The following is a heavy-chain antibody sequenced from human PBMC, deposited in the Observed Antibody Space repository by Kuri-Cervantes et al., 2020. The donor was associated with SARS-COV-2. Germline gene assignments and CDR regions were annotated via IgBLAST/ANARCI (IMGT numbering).Heavy chain of an antibody. Sequence: ETLSLTCAASGLNFSRTDMHWVRQAPGKGLEWVSAISGSGGSTYYADSVKGRFTISRDNSKNTLYLQMNSLRAEDTAVYYCAKGSYSSPLDYYYGMDVWGQGTTVTVSS. V-gene: IGHV3-23*01. J-gene: IGHJ6*02. D-gene: IGHD6-13*01. CDR2: ISGSGGST. CDR1: GLNFSRTD. CDR3: AKGSYSSPLDYYYGMDV.